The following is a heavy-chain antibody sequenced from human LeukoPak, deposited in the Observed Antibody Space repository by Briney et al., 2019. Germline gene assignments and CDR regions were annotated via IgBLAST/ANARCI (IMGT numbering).Heavy chain of an antibody. D-gene: IGHD3-16*01. V-gene: IGHV1-3*01. CDR2: INAGNGNT. Sequence: ASVKVSCKASGYTFTSYAMHWVRQAPGQRLEWMGWINAGNGNTNYAQKLQGRVTMTTDTSTSTAYMELRSLRSDDTAVYYCASDSSGGGYWGQGTLVTVSS. CDR3: ASDSSGGGY. CDR1: GYTFTSYA. J-gene: IGHJ4*02.